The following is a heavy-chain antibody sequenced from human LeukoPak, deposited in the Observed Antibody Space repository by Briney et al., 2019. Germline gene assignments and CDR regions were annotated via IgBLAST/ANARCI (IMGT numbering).Heavy chain of an antibody. D-gene: IGHD1-1*01. CDR3: AKDRTTGTTENFDY. V-gene: IGHV3-23*01. CDR1: GFNFSTYA. Sequence: GGSLRLSCTASGFNFSTYAVSWVRQAPGKGLEWVSVITSDGSNAYHAESVKGRFTISRDNSKNTLYLQMNSLGAEDTAVYYCAKDRTTGTTENFDYWGQGTLVTVSS. CDR2: ITSDGSNA. J-gene: IGHJ4*02.